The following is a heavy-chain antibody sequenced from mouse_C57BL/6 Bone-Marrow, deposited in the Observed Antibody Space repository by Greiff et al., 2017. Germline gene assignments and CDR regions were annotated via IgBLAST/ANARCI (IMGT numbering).Heavy chain of an antibody. CDR3: ARDLRWLLPYFDY. J-gene: IGHJ2*01. CDR2: ISDGGSYT. CDR1: GFTFSSYA. V-gene: IGHV5-4*01. D-gene: IGHD2-3*01. Sequence: EVQRVESGGGLVKPGGSLKLSCAASGFTFSSYAMSWVRQTPEKRLEWVATISDGGSYTYYPDNVKGRFTISRDNAKNNLYLQMSHLKSEDTAMYYCARDLRWLLPYFDYWGQGTTLTVSS.